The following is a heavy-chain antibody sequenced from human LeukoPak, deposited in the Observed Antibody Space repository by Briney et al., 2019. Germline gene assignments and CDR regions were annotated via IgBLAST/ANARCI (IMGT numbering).Heavy chain of an antibody. J-gene: IGHJ4*02. Sequence: ASVKVSCKASGYTFTSYDINWVRQATGQGLELMGWMNPNSGNTGYAQKFQGRVTMTRNTSISTAYMELSSLRSEDTAVYYCAVNAKPDDYGGNFAEYWGQGTLVTVSS. V-gene: IGHV1-8*01. CDR3: AVNAKPDDYGGNFAEY. D-gene: IGHD4-23*01. CDR2: MNPNSGNT. CDR1: GYTFTSYD.